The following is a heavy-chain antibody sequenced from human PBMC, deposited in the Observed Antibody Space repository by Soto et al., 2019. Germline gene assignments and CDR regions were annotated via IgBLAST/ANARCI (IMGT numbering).Heavy chain of an antibody. CDR2: IKSKRDGGKT. J-gene: IGHJ4*02. CDR3: TTTWELLLYFDN. D-gene: IGHD2-15*01. V-gene: IGHV3-15*01. Sequence: EVRLVESGGGLVKPGGSLRLSCAASGFIFSNAWMTWVRQAPGKGLEWVGRIKSKRDGGKTDYAAPVKGRFTISRDDSKNTLYLQMNSLKIEDTAVYYCTTTWELLLYFDNWGQGTPVTVSS. CDR1: GFIFSNAW.